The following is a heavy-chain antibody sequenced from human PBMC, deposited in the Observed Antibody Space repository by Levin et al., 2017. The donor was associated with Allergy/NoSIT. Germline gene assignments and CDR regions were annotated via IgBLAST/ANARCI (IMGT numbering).Heavy chain of an antibody. CDR2: ISYDGNNK. J-gene: IGHJ4*02. CDR3: ARDPVGYSSGWSRYDY. CDR1: GSTFSTYA. Sequence: GGSLRLSCAASGSTFSTYAMHWVRQAPGKGLEWVADISYDGNNKFYADSVKGRFTISRDNSKSTLYLQMDSLRPADTAVYYCARDPVGYSSGWSRYDYWGQGTLVTVSS. D-gene: IGHD6-19*01. V-gene: IGHV3-30-3*01.